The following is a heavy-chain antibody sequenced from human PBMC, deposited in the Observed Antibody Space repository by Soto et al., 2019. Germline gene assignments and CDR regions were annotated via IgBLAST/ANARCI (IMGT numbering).Heavy chain of an antibody. CDR1: GFSFSTYT. J-gene: IGHJ6*03. D-gene: IGHD4-4*01. Sequence: GGSLRLSCAASGFSFSTYTMSWVRRAPGKGLEWVSAISGSGGSPSYADSVQGRFTISRDNPKKTLYLQMNSLRAADTAVYYCARERGYSNYDRSHNYMDVWAKGPRSPSP. CDR3: ARERGYSNYDRSHNYMDV. V-gene: IGHV3-23*01. CDR2: ISGSGGSP.